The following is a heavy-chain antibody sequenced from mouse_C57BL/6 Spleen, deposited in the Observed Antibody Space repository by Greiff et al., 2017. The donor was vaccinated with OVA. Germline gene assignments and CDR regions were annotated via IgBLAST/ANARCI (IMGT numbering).Heavy chain of an antibody. CDR2: INYDGSST. D-gene: IGHD1-1*02. V-gene: IGHV5-16*01. CDR3: AREGITMGFDV. J-gene: IGHJ1*03. CDR1: GFTFSDYY. Sequence: EVQLVESEGGLVQPGSSMKLSCTASGFTFSDYYMAWVRQVPEKGLEWVANINYDGSSTYYLDSLKSRFIISRDNAKNILYLQMSSLKSEDTATYYCAREGITMGFDVWGTGTTVTVSS.